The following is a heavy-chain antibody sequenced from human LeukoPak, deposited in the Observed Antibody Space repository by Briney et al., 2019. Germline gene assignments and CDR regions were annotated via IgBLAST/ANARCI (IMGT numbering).Heavy chain of an antibody. J-gene: IGHJ6*03. CDR2: IRYDGSNK. D-gene: IGHD1-14*01. Sequence: PGGSLRLSCAASGFTFSSYGMHWVRQAPGKGLEWVAFIRYDGSNKYYADSVKGRFTISRDNSKNTLYLQMNSLRAEDTAVYYCANNRHHYYYYYMDVWGKGTTVTVSS. CDR1: GFTFSSYG. CDR3: ANNRHHYYYYYMDV. V-gene: IGHV3-30*02.